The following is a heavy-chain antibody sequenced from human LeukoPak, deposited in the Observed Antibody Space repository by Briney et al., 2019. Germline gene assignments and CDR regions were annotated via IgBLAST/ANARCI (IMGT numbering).Heavy chain of an antibody. V-gene: IGHV3-7*01. J-gene: IGHJ5*02. CDR3: ARPDSPSRRETGTTS. Sequence: GGSLRLSWAASGFTFSKYWMSWVRQAPGKGLEWVANIKQDGSEKYYVDSVKGRFTISRDNAKNSLYLQMNSLRAEDTAVYYCARPDSPSRRETGTTSWGQGTLVTVSS. CDR1: GFTFSKYW. CDR2: IKQDGSEK. D-gene: IGHD1-7*01.